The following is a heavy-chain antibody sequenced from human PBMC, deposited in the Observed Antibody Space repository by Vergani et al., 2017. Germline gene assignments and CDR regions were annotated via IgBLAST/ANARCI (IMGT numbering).Heavy chain of an antibody. Sequence: QVQLQESGPGLVKPSQTLFLTCTVSGDSITSGAYYWSWIRQHPGKGLEWIGYIFHSGGAYYNPSLESRVSISVDTSKNEFSLRVTAVTAADTAVYYCAREATLAYYYMDVWGKGTTVTVSS. CDR1: GDSITSGAYY. J-gene: IGHJ6*03. CDR3: AREATLAYYYMDV. CDR2: IFHSGGA. V-gene: IGHV4-31*03.